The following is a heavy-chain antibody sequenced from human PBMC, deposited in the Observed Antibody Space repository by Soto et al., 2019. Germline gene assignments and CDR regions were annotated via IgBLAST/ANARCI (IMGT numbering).Heavy chain of an antibody. CDR3: AKASTVVTFGRYYYGMDV. CDR2: ISYDGSNK. D-gene: IGHD3-16*01. Sequence: GGSLRLSCAASGFTFSSYGMHWVRQAPGKGLEWVAVISYDGSNKYYADSVKGRFTISRDNSKNTLYLQMNSLRAEDTAVYYCAKASTVVTFGRYYYGMDVWGQGTTVTVSS. CDR1: GFTFSSYG. V-gene: IGHV3-30*18. J-gene: IGHJ6*02.